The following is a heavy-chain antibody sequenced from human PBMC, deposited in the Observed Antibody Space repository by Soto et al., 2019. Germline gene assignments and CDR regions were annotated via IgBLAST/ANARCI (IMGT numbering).Heavy chain of an antibody. CDR3: ARGRVPTVPTPFDS. CDR2: IYCSGST. CDR1: GGSISSYY. V-gene: IGHV4-59*12. J-gene: IGHJ4*02. D-gene: IGHD2-2*01. Sequence: SETLSLTCTVSGGSISSYYWRWIRQHPGKGLEWIGEIYCSGSTNFNPSLKSRVTMSLDKSKNQFSLRLSSVTAADTAVYYCARGRVPTVPTPFDSWGQGTLVTVSS.